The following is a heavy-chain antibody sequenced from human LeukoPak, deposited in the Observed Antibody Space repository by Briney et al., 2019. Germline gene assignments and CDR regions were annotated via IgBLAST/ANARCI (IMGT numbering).Heavy chain of an antibody. V-gene: IGHV3-30*18. Sequence: GRSLRLSCAASGFTFSSYGMHWVRQAPGKGLEWVAVISYDGSNKYYADSVKGRFTISRDNSKNTLYLQMNSLRAEDTAVYYCAKESTATFWSGYYPLDYWGQGTLVTVSS. CDR1: GFTFSSYG. D-gene: IGHD3-3*01. CDR2: ISYDGSNK. CDR3: AKESTATFWSGYYPLDY. J-gene: IGHJ4*02.